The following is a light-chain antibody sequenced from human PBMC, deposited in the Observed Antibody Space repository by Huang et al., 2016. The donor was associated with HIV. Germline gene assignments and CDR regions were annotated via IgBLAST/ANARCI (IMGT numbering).Light chain of an antibody. Sequence: IVITQSPLSLPVTPGEPASISCRSSQSLLHSHGYNYLDWYLQKQGQAPQLLISLSSNRASGVPDRFSGSGSVTDFTLKISRVEAEDVGVYFCMQALQTPRTFGQGTRLEIK. CDR1: QSLLHSHGYNY. CDR3: MQALQTPRT. J-gene: IGKJ5*01. CDR2: LSS. V-gene: IGKV2-28*01.